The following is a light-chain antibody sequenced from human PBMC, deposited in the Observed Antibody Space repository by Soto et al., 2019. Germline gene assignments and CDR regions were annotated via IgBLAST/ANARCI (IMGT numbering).Light chain of an antibody. Sequence: QSALTQPASVSGSPGHSITISCPGTGSDVGDYNYLSWYQQQPSNAPKRIIYEVTDRPSWVSNRFSGPKSGNTASVTISGLQTEGEAEYFCISYSGATLGVLFGGGTK. CDR2: EVT. CDR3: ISYSGATLGVL. V-gene: IGLV2-14*01. J-gene: IGLJ2*01. CDR1: GSDVGDYNY.